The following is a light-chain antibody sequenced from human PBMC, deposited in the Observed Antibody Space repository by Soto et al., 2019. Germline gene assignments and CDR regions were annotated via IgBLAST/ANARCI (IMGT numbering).Light chain of an antibody. CDR3: QQYNNWPPVT. CDR2: GAS. J-gene: IGKJ1*01. Sequence: EIVMTHSPATLSVSPWERATLSCRASQSVSSNLAWYQQKPGQAPRLLXYGASTRATGIPARFSGSGSGTEFTLTISSLQSEDFAVYYCQQYNNWPPVTFGQGTKVDIK. CDR1: QSVSSN. V-gene: IGKV3-15*01.